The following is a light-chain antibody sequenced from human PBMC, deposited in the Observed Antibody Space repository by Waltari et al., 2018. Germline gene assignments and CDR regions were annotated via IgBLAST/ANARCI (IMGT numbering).Light chain of an antibody. V-gene: IGLV1-44*01. CDR1: SSTTGSDV. J-gene: IGLJ1*01. Sequence: QPVLTHPPSASGAPGQSVTISCSRSSSTTGSDVVTWYQQHPGTAPNLLIYSNNQRPSGVLDRFSGSKSGTSASLAISGLQSEDEADYYCAAWDDSLNGQVFGTGTKVTVL. CDR3: AAWDDSLNGQV. CDR2: SNN.